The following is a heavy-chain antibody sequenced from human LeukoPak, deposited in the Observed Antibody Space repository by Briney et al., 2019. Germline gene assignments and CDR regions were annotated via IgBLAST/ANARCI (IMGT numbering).Heavy chain of an antibody. J-gene: IGHJ4*02. Sequence: GRSLRLSCAASGFTFSSYGMRWARQAPGKGLEWVAVIWYDGSNKYYADSVKGRFTISRDNSKNTLYLQMNSLRAEDTAVYYCAKGRYSSGVPGPFDYWGQGTLVTVSS. CDR2: IWYDGSNK. CDR1: GFTFSSYG. CDR3: AKGRYSSGVPGPFDY. D-gene: IGHD6-19*01. V-gene: IGHV3-33*06.